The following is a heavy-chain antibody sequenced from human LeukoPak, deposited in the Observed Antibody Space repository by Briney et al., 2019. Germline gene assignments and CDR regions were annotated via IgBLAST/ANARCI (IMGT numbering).Heavy chain of an antibody. V-gene: IGHV3-9*01. CDR2: ISWNSGSI. CDR3: AKDVGSGDSSSYYYFDY. CDR1: GFTFDDYA. D-gene: IGHD6-13*01. J-gene: IGHJ4*02. Sequence: GGSLRLSCAASGFTFDDYAMHWVRQAPGKGLEWVSGISWNSGSIGYADSVKGRFTISRDDAKNSLYLQMNSLRAEDTALYYCAKDVGSGDSSSYYYFDYWGRGTLVTVSS.